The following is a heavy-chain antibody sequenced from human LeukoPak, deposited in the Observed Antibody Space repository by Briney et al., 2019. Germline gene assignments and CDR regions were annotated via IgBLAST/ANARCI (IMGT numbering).Heavy chain of an antibody. V-gene: IGHV1-69*05. CDR2: IIPLSGTA. CDR3: ASRTADYGSGSHYGY. Sequence: SVKVSCKASGGTFNNYAISWVRQAPGQGLEWRGGIIPLSGTANYAQKFQGRGTITTDESTSTDYMELSNLRSDDTAVYYCASRTADYGSGSHYGYWGQGTLVTVSS. CDR1: GGTFNNYA. J-gene: IGHJ4*02. D-gene: IGHD3-10*01.